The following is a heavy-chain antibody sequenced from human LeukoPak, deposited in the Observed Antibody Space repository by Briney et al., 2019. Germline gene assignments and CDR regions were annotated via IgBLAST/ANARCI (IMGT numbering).Heavy chain of an antibody. Sequence: PSETLSLTCTVSGGSMSSYYWSWIRQPAGKGLEWIGRIYTRGSTNYNPSLKSRVTISVDTSKNQFSLKLSSVTAADTAVYYCARGVGGYCSGGSCYSGPNWFDPWGQGTLVTVSS. D-gene: IGHD2-15*01. J-gene: IGHJ5*02. CDR1: GGSMSSYY. V-gene: IGHV4-4*07. CDR2: IYTRGST. CDR3: ARGVGGYCSGGSCYSGPNWFDP.